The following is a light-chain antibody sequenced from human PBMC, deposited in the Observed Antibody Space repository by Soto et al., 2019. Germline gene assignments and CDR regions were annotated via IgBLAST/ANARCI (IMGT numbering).Light chain of an antibody. Sequence: QSVLTQPASVSGSPGQSITISCTGTSSDVGGYNYVSWYQQHPGKAPKLMIYDVSNRPSGVSNRFSGSKSGNTASLTISGLQAEDEADYYCSSYTSSSTLFYVFGTGTKDTVL. V-gene: IGLV2-14*01. CDR1: SSDVGGYNY. CDR3: SSYTSSSTLFYV. J-gene: IGLJ1*01. CDR2: DVS.